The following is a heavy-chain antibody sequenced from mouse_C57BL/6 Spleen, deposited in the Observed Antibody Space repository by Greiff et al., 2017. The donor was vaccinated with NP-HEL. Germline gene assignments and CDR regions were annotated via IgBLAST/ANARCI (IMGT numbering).Heavy chain of an antibody. J-gene: IGHJ4*01. Sequence: VQLKESGPELVKPGASVKISCKASGYSFTDYNMNWVKQSNGKSLEWIGVINPNYGTTSYNQKFKGKATLTVDQSSSTAYMQLNSLTSEDSAVYYGARLGYYGSSYGGAMDYWGQGTSVTVSS. D-gene: IGHD1-1*01. CDR3: ARLGYYGSSYGGAMDY. V-gene: IGHV1-39*01. CDR2: INPNYGTT. CDR1: GYSFTDYN.